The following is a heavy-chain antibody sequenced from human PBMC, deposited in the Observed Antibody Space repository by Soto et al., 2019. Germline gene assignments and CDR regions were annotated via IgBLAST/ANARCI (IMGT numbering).Heavy chain of an antibody. CDR1: GGTFSSYT. CDR2: IIPILCIA. J-gene: IGHJ5*02. Sequence: QVQLVQSGAEVKKPGSSVKVSCKASGGTFSSYTISWVRQAPGQGLEWMGRIIPILCIANYAQKFQGRVTITSDKSTSTAYMELSSMRSDDTDVYYCATRGYCSGGSCYSGRDWFDPWGQGTLVTVSS. D-gene: IGHD2-15*01. CDR3: ATRGYCSGGSCYSGRDWFDP. V-gene: IGHV1-69*02.